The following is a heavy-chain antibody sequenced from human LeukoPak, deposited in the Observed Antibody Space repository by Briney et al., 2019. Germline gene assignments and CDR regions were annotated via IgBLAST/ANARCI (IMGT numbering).Heavy chain of an antibody. D-gene: IGHD3-10*01. V-gene: IGHV3-23*01. CDR3: ADHYYGSGTNVFDI. CDR1: GFTFNNYV. Sequence: GGSLRLSRAASGFTFNNYVMSWVRQAPGKGLEWVSTVSGSGGSTNYADSVKGRFTISRDNSKNTLYLQMNSLRAEDTALYYCADHYYGSGTNVFDIWGQGTMVTVSS. CDR2: VSGSGGST. J-gene: IGHJ3*02.